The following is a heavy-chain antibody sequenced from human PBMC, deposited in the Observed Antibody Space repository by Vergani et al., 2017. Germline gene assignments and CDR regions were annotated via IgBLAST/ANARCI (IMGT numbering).Heavy chain of an antibody. Sequence: QVQLQQWGAGLLKPSETLSLTCAVYGGSFSGYYWSWIRQPPGKGPEWIGEINHSGSTNYNPSLKSRVTISVDTSKNQFSLKLSSVTAADTAVYYCARLARLRYCSGGSCYYYYGMDVWGQGTTVTVSS. CDR1: GGSFSGYY. D-gene: IGHD2-15*01. CDR3: ARLARLRYCSGGSCYYYYGMDV. V-gene: IGHV4-34*01. CDR2: INHSGST. J-gene: IGHJ6*02.